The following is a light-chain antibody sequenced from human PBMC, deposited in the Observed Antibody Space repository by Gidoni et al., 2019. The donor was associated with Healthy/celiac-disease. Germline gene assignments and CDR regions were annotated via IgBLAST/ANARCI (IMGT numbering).Light chain of an antibody. CDR3: QVWDRSSDHVV. J-gene: IGLJ2*01. Sequence: SYVLTQPPSVSVAPGQTARITCGGNKIGSKSVHWYQQKPGQAPVLVVYDDSDRPSGIPERFSGSNSGNTATLTISRVEAGDEADYYCQVWDRSSDHVVFGGGTKLTVL. V-gene: IGLV3-21*02. CDR1: KIGSKS. CDR2: DDS.